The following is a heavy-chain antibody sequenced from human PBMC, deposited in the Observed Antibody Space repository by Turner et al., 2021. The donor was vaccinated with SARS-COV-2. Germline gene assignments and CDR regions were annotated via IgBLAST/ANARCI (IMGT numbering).Heavy chain of an antibody. D-gene: IGHD3-16*01. CDR1: GFTFSSYG. CDR2: ISYDGSNK. Sequence: QVQLVESGGGVGQPGRSLKLSCSASGFTFSSYGMHWVRQAPGKGLELVALISYDGSNKYYADSVKSRFTISRDNSNLTLYLQMTSLRAEYTSVYYCARDGGGMLRSWGQGTLVTVSS. J-gene: IGHJ4*02. CDR3: ARDGGGMLRS. V-gene: IGHV3-30*03.